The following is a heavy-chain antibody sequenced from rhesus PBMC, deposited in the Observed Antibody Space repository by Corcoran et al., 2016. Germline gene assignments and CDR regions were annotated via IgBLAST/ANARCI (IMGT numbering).Heavy chain of an antibody. Sequence: QVQLQESGPAVVKPSETLSLTCAVSGGSISSSNWWRLIRQPPGKGLGWVGRIFGGGGHTGSNPSLKSRVTISIGTYKNQFSLKLSSVTAADTAVYYCAETEGSSGWRFGLDSWGQGVVVTVSS. CDR3: AETEGSSGWRFGLDS. CDR1: GGSISSSNW. V-gene: IGHV4-93*02. J-gene: IGHJ6*01. CDR2: IFGGGGHT. D-gene: IGHD6-31*01.